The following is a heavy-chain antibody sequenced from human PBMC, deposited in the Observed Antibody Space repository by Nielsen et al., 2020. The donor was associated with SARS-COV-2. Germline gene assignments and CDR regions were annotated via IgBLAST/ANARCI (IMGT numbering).Heavy chain of an antibody. D-gene: IGHD5-12*01. Sequence: GTLKISCEASGYIFTNYWIAWVRQMPGKGLEWMGIIYPGDSDTRYNPSFQGQVTMSVDKSITTAYLQWSSLKASDTGIYYCARLGGYSTPWYWFDPWGQGTLVTVSS. CDR3: ARLGGYSTPWYWFDP. CDR1: GYIFTNYW. V-gene: IGHV5-51*01. J-gene: IGHJ5*02. CDR2: IYPGDSDT.